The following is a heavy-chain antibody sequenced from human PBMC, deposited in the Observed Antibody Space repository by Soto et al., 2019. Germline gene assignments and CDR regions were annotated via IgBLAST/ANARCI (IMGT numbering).Heavy chain of an antibody. CDR1: GFTFSNYG. D-gene: IGHD6-19*01. J-gene: IGHJ4*02. V-gene: IGHV3-33*01. CDR3: ARAVGQWLVPPDY. CDR2: IWYDGSNK. Sequence: QAQLVESGGGVVQPGRSLRLSCAASGFTFSNYGMHWVRQAPGKGLEWVAVIWYDGSNKYYADSVKGRFTISRDNSENTLYLQMNSLRAEDTAVYYCARAVGQWLVPPDYWGQGTLVTVSS.